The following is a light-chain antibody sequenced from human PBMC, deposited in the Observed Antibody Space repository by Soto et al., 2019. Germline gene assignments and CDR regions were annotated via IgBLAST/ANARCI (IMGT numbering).Light chain of an antibody. V-gene: IGLV2-14*03. J-gene: IGLJ2*01. CDR1: STDLGAYNY. CDR2: DVT. CDR3: SSYTNSDTLV. Sequence: QSALTQPASVSGSPGQSITISCTGTSTDLGAYNYVSWYQQHPGKAPKLIIYDVTNRPSGVSDRFSGSKSGNTASLTISGLRAEDEADYYCSSYTNSDTLVFGGGTKVTVL.